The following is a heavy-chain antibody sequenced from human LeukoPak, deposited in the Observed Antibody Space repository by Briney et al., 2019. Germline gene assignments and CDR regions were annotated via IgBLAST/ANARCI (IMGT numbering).Heavy chain of an antibody. D-gene: IGHD1/OR15-1a*01. V-gene: IGHV4-59*01. CDR1: GGSISSYY. CDR3: ARARTHAGAFDI. Sequence: SETLSLTCTVSGGSISSYYWSWIRQPPGKGLEWIGYIYYSGSTNYNPSLKSRVTISVDTSKNQFSLKLSSVTAADTAVYYCARARTHAGAFDIWGQGTMVTVSS. CDR2: IYYSGST. J-gene: IGHJ3*02.